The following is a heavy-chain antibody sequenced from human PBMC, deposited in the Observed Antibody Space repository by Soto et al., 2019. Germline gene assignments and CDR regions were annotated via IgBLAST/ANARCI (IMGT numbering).Heavy chain of an antibody. D-gene: IGHD2-15*01. CDR1: GGSFSGYY. V-gene: IGHV4-34*01. Sequence: SETLSLTCAVDGGSFSGYYWSWIRQPPGKGLEWIGEINHSGSTNYNPSLKSRVTISVDTSKTQFSLKLSSVTAADTAVYYCARVGYCSGGSCYSSRFDYWGQGTLVTVSS. CDR3: ARVGYCSGGSCYSSRFDY. CDR2: INHSGST. J-gene: IGHJ4*02.